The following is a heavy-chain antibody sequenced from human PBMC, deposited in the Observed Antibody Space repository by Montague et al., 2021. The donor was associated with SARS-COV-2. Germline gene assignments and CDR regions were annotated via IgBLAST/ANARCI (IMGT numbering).Heavy chain of an antibody. CDR3: ARHSGRDTIFGVITIPDAFDI. CDR1: GGSISSSSHR. CDR2: IYYSGST. D-gene: IGHD3-3*01. Sequence: SETLSLTCTVSGGSISSSSHRWGWIRQPPGKGLDWIGSIYYSGSTYYKPPLKSRVTIYVDTSKNQFSLKLSSVTAADTAVYYCARHSGRDTIFGVITIPDAFDIWGQGTTVTVSS. V-gene: IGHV4-39*01. J-gene: IGHJ3*02.